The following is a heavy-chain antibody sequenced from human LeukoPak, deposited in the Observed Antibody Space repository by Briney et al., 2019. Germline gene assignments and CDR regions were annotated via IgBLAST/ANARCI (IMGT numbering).Heavy chain of an antibody. CDR2: IYHSGST. J-gene: IGHJ2*01. D-gene: IGHD3-3*01. CDR3: ARAILTASGYVWYFDL. Sequence: SETLSLTCAVSGGSISSSNWWSWVRQPPGKGLEWIGEIYHSGSTNYNPSLKSRVTISVDKSKNQFSLKLSSVTAADTAVYYCARAILTASGYVWYFDLWGRGTLVTVSS. CDR1: GGSISSSNW. V-gene: IGHV4-4*02.